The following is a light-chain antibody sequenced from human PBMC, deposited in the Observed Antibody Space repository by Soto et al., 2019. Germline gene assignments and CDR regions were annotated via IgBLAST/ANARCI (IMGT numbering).Light chain of an antibody. J-gene: IGLJ1*01. CDR3: ASYAGSRTYV. V-gene: IGLV2-23*02. Sequence: QSALTQPASVSGSPGQSVTISFSGRYIGNYNLVSCYQHLPGRAPKLLIFEVTMRPSGISDRFSGSKSASTASLTISGLQAEDEGDYYCASYAGSRTYVFGSGTKVTVL. CDR1: RYIGNYNL. CDR2: EVT.